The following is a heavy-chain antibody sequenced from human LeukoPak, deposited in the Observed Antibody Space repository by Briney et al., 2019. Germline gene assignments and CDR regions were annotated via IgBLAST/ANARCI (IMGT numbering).Heavy chain of an antibody. CDR1: GGTFISYG. J-gene: IGHJ6*02. CDR3: ARTGENPPAATLYGMDV. D-gene: IGHD2-15*01. Sequence: SVKVSCKASGGTFISYGISWVRQAPGQGLEWMGGIIPIFGTANYAQKFQGRVTITADESTSTAYMELSSLRSEDTAVYYCARTGENPPAATLYGMDVWGQGTTVTVSS. CDR2: IIPIFGTA. V-gene: IGHV1-69*13.